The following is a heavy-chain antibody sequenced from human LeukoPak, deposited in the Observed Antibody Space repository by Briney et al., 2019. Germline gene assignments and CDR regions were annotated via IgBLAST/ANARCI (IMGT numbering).Heavy chain of an antibody. CDR2: ISGSGGST. D-gene: IGHD3-22*01. CDR3: AKDRIMIVVVDAFDI. J-gene: IGHJ3*02. Sequence: GGSLRLSCAASGFTFSNFGMSWVRQAPGKGLEWVSTISGSGGSTYYADSVKGRFTISRDNSKNTLYLQMNSLRAEDTAVYYCAKDRIMIVVVDAFDIWGQGTMVTVSS. CDR1: GFTFSNFG. V-gene: IGHV3-23*01.